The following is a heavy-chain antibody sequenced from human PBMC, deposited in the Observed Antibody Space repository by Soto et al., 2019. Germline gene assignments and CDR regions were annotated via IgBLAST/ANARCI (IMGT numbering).Heavy chain of an antibody. CDR2: IFWNDDK. CDR1: GFSLSASGVG. CDR3: AHRFIGPAAPQIAS. Sequence: QITLKESGPSLVKPPQTLTLTCTFSGFSLSASGVGVAWIRQPPGKALECLALIFWNDDKFYTSSLRIRLTITKHSSKNQAILTLTTMEPADAATYYCAHRFIGPAAPQIASWGPGTLVTVSS. D-gene: IGHD6-6*01. V-gene: IGHV2-5*01. J-gene: IGHJ4*02.